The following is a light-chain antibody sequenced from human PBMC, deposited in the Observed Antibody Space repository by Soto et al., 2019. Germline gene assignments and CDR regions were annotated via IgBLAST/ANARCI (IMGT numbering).Light chain of an antibody. V-gene: IGKV3-15*01. J-gene: IGKJ2*02. CDR1: QSVSSN. CDR3: QQYNNWPPWT. CDR2: VAS. Sequence: EIVMTQSPATLSVSPGERATLSCRASQSVSSNLAWYQQKPGQAPRLLIYVASTRATGIPARFSGSGSGTEFTLTISSLQSEDFAVYYCQQYNNWPPWTFGQGTKLEIK.